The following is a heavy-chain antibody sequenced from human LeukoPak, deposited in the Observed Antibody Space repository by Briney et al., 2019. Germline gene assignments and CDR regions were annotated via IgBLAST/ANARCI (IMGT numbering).Heavy chain of an antibody. V-gene: IGHV4-39*07. CDR1: GGSISSGGYY. J-gene: IGHJ4*02. D-gene: IGHD6-19*01. Sequence: SQTLSLTCTVSGGSISSGGYYWGWIRQPPGKGLEWIGSIYYSGSTYYNPSLKSRVTISVDTSKNQFSLKLSSVTAADTAVYYCARVDGGSGWYEGGEFDYWGQGTLVTVSS. CDR3: ARVDGGSGWYEGGEFDY. CDR2: IYYSGST.